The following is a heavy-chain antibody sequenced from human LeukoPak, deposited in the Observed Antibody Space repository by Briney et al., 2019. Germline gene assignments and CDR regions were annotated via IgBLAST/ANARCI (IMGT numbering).Heavy chain of an antibody. D-gene: IGHD3-3*01. V-gene: IGHV4-61*08. CDR3: ARVGYYDFWSGYSTTHFDY. Sequence: ASQTLSLTCTVSGGSISSGDYYWSWIRQPPGKGLEWIGYIYYSGSTNYNPSLKSRVTISVDTSKNQFSLKLSSVTAADTAVYYCARVGYYDFWSGYSTTHFDYWGQGTLVTVSS. J-gene: IGHJ4*02. CDR1: GGSISSGDYY. CDR2: IYYSGST.